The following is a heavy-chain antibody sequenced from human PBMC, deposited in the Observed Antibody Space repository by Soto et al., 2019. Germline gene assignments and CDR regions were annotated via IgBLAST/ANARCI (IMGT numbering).Heavy chain of an antibody. CDR3: VNGAFYDSEVRAFDI. D-gene: IGHD3-22*01. Sequence: EVRLVESGGGLVQPGESLRLSCSASGFTFSSYAMHWVRQAPGKGLEYVSGISSNGGSTYYADSVKGRLTVSRDNSKNTLYLHMSSLRAADTALYYCVNGAFYDSEVRAFDIWGQGTMVTVSS. CDR2: ISSNGGST. V-gene: IGHV3-64D*06. CDR1: GFTFSSYA. J-gene: IGHJ3*02.